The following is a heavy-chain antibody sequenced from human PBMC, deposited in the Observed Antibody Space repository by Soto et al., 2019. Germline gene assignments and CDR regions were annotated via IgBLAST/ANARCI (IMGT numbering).Heavy chain of an antibody. V-gene: IGHV4-61*01. D-gene: IGHD3-22*01. J-gene: IGHJ4*02. CDR3: ARDHHSYYDTSGYYPYFDF. CDR2: IYYTGST. Sequence: PSETLSLTCTVSGGSVNTAPYHWSWIRQSPRNGLEWIGNIYYTGSTNYNPSFESRVAISLDTSNNQSSLRLTSLTAADTAVYFCARDHHSYYDTSGYYPYFDFWGQGTLVTVS. CDR1: GGSVNTAPYH.